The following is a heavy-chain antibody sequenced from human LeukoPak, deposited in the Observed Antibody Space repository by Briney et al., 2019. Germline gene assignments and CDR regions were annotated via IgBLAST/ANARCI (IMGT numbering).Heavy chain of an antibody. J-gene: IGHJ1*01. D-gene: IGHD3-10*01. CDR1: GFTFSSYS. V-gene: IGHV3-21*01. CDR3: ARAVGQLPEYFQH. CDR2: ISSSSSYI. Sequence: GESLRLSCAASGFTFSSYSMNWVRQAPGKGLEWVSSISSSSSYIYYADSVKGRFTISRDNAKNSLYLQMNSLRAEDTAVYYCARAVGQLPEYFQHWGQGTLVTVSS.